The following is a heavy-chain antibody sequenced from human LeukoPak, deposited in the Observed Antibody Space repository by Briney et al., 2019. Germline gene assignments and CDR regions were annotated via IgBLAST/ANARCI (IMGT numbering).Heavy chain of an antibody. J-gene: IGHJ4*02. V-gene: IGHV4-59*01. CDR3: ARDKKGASCYDY. CDR2: IYYSGST. CDR1: GGSISSYY. D-gene: IGHD2-2*01. Sequence: SETLSLTCTVSGGSISSYYWSWIRQPPGKGLEWIGYIYYSGSTNYNPSLESRVTISVDTSKNQFSLKLSSVTAADTAVYYCARDKKGASCYDYWGQGTLVIVSS.